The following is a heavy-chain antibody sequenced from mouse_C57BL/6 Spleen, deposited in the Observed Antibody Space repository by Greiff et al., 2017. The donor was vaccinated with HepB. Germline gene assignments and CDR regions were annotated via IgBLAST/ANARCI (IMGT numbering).Heavy chain of an antibody. CDR1: GYTFTDYY. CDR2: IYPGSGNT. J-gene: IGHJ3*01. CDR3: AREDYYGGFAY. V-gene: IGHV1-76*01. Sequence: VKLQESGAELVRPGASVKLSCKASGYTFTDYYINWVKQRPGQGLEWIARIYPGSGNTYYNEKFKGKATLTAEKSSSTPYMQLSSLTSEDSAVYFCAREDYYGGFAYWGQGTLVTVSA. D-gene: IGHD1-1*01.